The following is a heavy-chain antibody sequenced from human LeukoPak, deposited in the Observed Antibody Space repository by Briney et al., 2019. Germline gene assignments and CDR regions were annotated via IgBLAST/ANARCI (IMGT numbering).Heavy chain of an antibody. D-gene: IGHD3-22*01. CDR2: ISGSGSYT. CDR3: AKRRYDSSGHFDS. J-gene: IGHJ4*02. Sequence: PGGTLRLSCAASGFTFSSYGMSWVRQAPGKGLEWVSAISGSGSYTDYADSVKGRFTISKDNSKNTVYMRMSSLRAEDTALYYCAKRRYDSSGHFDSWGQGTLVTVSS. V-gene: IGHV3-23*01. CDR1: GFTFSSYG.